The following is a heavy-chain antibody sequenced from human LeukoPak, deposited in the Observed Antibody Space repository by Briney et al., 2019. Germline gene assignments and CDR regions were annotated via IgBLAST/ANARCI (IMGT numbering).Heavy chain of an antibody. CDR3: ARPNYFDSSGYPNWFDP. D-gene: IGHD3-22*01. CDR2: INVGNGNT. Sequence: ASVKVSCKASGYTFTSYAIHWVRQAPGQRFEWMGWINVGNGNTKYSQKFQGRVTITRDTSASTAYMELSSLRSEDTAVYYCARPNYFDSSGYPNWFDPWGRGTLVTVSS. CDR1: GYTFTSYA. V-gene: IGHV1-3*01. J-gene: IGHJ5*02.